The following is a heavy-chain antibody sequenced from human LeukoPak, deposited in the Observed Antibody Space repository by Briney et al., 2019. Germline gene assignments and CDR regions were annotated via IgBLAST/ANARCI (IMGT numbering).Heavy chain of an antibody. CDR3: ARDNGDSYYDSSGDEAFDI. CDR1: GGSISSSNYY. V-gene: IGHV4-61*01. J-gene: IGHJ3*02. Sequence: PSETLSLTCIVSGGSISSSNYYWGWIRQPPGKGLEWIGYIYYSGSTNYNPSLKSRVTISVDTSKNQFSLKLSSVTAADTAVYYCARDNGDSYYDSSGDEAFDIWGQGTMVTVSS. D-gene: IGHD3-22*01. CDR2: IYYSGST.